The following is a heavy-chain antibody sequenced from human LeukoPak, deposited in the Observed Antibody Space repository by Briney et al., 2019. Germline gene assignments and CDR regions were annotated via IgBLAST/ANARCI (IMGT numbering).Heavy chain of an antibody. J-gene: IGHJ4*02. CDR1: GFTFSNAR. CDR2: IKSKTDGGTT. Sequence: GGSLRLSCAASGFTFSNARMSWVRQAPGKGLEWVGRIKSKTDGGTTDYAAPVKGRFTISSDDSKNTLYLQMNSLKTEDTAVYYCTTGTAAILYYFDYWGQGTLVTVSS. CDR3: TTGTAAILYYFDY. D-gene: IGHD2-21*01. V-gene: IGHV3-15*01.